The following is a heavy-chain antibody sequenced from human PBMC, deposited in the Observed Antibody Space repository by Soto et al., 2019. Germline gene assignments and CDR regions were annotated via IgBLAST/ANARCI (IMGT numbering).Heavy chain of an antibody. D-gene: IGHD3-10*01. CDR1: GFTFSSYS. CDR2: ISSSSSTI. V-gene: IGHV3-48*02. J-gene: IGHJ6*02. Sequence: GGSLRLSCAASGFTFSSYSMNWVRQAPGKGLEWVSYISSSSSTIYYADSVKGRFTISRDNAKNSLYLQMNSLRDEDTAVYYCEREDPFTVRLTYYYYGMDLWGQGTTVTVSS. CDR3: EREDPFTVRLTYYYYGMDL.